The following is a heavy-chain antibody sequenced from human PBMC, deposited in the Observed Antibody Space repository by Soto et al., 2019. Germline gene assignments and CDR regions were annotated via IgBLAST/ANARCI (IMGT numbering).Heavy chain of an antibody. J-gene: IGHJ4*02. V-gene: IGHV4-34*01. CDR2: INHGGSS. D-gene: IGHD3-16*02. CDR1: GGSFSDYY. Sequence: TSETLSLTCAVYGGSFSDYYWTWIRQPPGKGLEWIGEINHGGSSNYNPSLKSRVTISVDPSKNQFSLNLTSVTAADTAVYYCARGTFGGVVVHDYWGQGTLVTVSS. CDR3: ARGTFGGVVVHDY.